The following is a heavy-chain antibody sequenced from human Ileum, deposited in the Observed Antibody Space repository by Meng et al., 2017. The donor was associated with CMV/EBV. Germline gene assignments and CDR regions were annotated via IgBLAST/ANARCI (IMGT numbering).Heavy chain of an antibody. J-gene: IGHJ5*02. Sequence: GESLKISCAASGFTFTNSLMHWVRQAPGKGLVWVSRIKSDGATTYADFVKGRFTISRDNAKNTLYLQMNSLRPDDTAVYYCVWDTSSWPWGQGTLVTVSS. CDR2: IKSDGAT. CDR1: GFTFTNSL. CDR3: VWDTSSWP. V-gene: IGHV3-74*01. D-gene: IGHD6-13*01.